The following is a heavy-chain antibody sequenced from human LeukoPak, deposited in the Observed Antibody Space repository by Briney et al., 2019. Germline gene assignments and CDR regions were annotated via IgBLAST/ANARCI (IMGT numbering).Heavy chain of an antibody. CDR2: INPNSGGT. V-gene: IGHV1-2*02. J-gene: IGHJ5*02. CDR3: ARDAYCSGGSCYDP. Sequence: ASVKVSCKASGYTFTGYYMHWVRQAPGQGLEWMGWINPNSGGTNYAQKFQGRATMTRDTSISTAYMELSRLRSDDTAVYYCARDAYCSGGSCYDPWGQGTLVTVSS. CDR1: GYTFTGYY. D-gene: IGHD2-15*01.